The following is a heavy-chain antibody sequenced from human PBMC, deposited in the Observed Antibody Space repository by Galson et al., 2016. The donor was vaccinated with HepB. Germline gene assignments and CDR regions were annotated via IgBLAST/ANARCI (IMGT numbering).Heavy chain of an antibody. D-gene: IGHD2-21*02. CDR3: AREGDGTSTCVY. CDR2: ISYRGST. V-gene: IGHV4-31*03. J-gene: IGHJ4*02. CDR1: GGSIISGGYY. Sequence: TLSLTCTVSGGSIISGGYYWSWIRQRPGKGLEWIGYISYRGSTDYNPSLKSRLTISADTSKNQFSLNLRSVTAADTAVYYWAREGDGTSTCVYWGQGSQVTVFS.